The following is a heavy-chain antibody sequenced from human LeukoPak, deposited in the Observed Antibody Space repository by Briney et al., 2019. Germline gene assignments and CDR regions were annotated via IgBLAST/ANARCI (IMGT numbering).Heavy chain of an antibody. V-gene: IGHV1-3*03. J-gene: IGHJ4*02. CDR2: INAGNGYT. CDR3: AKGGVSGYDKVHFDY. D-gene: IGHD5-12*01. Sequence: ASVKVSCKASGYTFTTCAIHWVRQAPGQRLEWMGWINAGNGYTKYSQDFQGRVTITRDTSASTAYMELSSLRSEDMAVYYCAKGGVSGYDKVHFDYWGQGTLVTVSS. CDR1: GYTFTTCA.